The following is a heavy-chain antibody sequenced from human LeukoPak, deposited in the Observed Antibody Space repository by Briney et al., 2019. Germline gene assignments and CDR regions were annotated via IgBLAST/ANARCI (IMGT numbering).Heavy chain of an antibody. CDR1: GGSISSSSYY. J-gene: IGHJ4*02. CDR2: IHTSGST. Sequence: SETLSLTCTVSGGSISSSSYYWSWIRQPAGKGLERIGRIHTSGSTNYNPSLKSRVTMSVDTSKNQFSLKLSSVTAADTAVYYCARGALGIQIFDYWGQGTLVTVSS. CDR3: ARGALGIQIFDY. V-gene: IGHV4-61*02. D-gene: IGHD5-18*01.